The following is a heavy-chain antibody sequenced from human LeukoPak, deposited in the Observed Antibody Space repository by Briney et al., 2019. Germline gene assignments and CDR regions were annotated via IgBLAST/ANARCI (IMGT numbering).Heavy chain of an antibody. CDR2: IYYSGST. D-gene: IGHD2-2*02. CDR1: GDSTSSGDYY. V-gene: IGHV4-30-4*01. CDR3: ASYTNSFPYWFGS. Sequence: SETLSLTCTVSGDSTSSGDYYWSWIRQPPGKGLEWIGYIYYSGSTYYNPSLKSRTTISVDTSKNQFSLKLTSVTAADTAVYYCASYTNSFPYWFGSWGQGTLVTVSS. J-gene: IGHJ5*01.